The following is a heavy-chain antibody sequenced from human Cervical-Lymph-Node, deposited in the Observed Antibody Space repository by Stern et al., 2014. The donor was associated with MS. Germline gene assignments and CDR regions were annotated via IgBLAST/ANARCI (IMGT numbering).Heavy chain of an antibody. CDR1: GYTFTSYD. V-gene: IGHV1-8*01. J-gene: IGHJ4*02. Sequence: VQLVESGAEVKKPGASVKVSCKASGYTFTSYDINWVRQATGQGLEWMGWMNPNSGNTGYAQKFQGRVTMTRNTSISTAYIELSSLRSEDTAVYYCARVKDYGDYDDYWGQGTLVTVSS. CDR2: MNPNSGNT. CDR3: ARVKDYGDYDDY. D-gene: IGHD4-17*01.